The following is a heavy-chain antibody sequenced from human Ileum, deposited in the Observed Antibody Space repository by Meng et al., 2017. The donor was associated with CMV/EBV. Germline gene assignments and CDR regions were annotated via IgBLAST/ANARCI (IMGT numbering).Heavy chain of an antibody. J-gene: IGHJ4*02. V-gene: IGHV2-5*02. Sequence: SGFSLTPIGVGGGWLRQAPGKALEWLALVCAGDDQRYNPSLQGRATIAKDPSKNQVVLTMTNMDPVDTGTYYCARRLRSGGGDYYFDYWGQGTLVTVSS. CDR1: GFSLTPIGVG. CDR2: VCAGDDQ. D-gene: IGHD3-10*01. CDR3: ARRLRSGGGDYYFDY.